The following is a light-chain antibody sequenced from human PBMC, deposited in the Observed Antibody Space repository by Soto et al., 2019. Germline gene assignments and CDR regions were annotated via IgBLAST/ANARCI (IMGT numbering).Light chain of an antibody. CDR1: QSVSTY. CDR3: KDRSHWPPGAT. Sequence: EVVLTQSPATLSLSPGERATLSCRASQSVSTYLAWYQHKPGQAPRLLIYDASIRATGTPARFSGGGSGTDFTLTISSLAPEDLAVYYCKDRSHWPPGATFGGGTKVEIK. CDR2: DAS. J-gene: IGKJ4*01. V-gene: IGKV3-11*01.